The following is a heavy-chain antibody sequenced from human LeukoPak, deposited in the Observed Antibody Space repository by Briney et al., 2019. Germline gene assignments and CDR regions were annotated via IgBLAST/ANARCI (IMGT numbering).Heavy chain of an antibody. CDR1: GGSISSYY. CDR2: IYYSGST. Sequence: SETLSLTCTVSGGSISSYYWSWIRQPPGKGLEWIGYIYYSGSTNYNPSLKSRVTISVDTSKNQSSLKLSSVTAADTAVYYCARLYCSGGSCYPDYWGQGTLVTVSS. D-gene: IGHD2-15*01. J-gene: IGHJ4*02. CDR3: ARLYCSGGSCYPDY. V-gene: IGHV4-59*08.